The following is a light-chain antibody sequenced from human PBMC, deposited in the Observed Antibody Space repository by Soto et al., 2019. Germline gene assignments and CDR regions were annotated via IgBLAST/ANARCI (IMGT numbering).Light chain of an antibody. J-gene: IGLJ1*01. V-gene: IGLV2-14*01. Sequence: QSLLTQSASVSGSPGQSITISCTGTSSVVGNYNYVSWYQQHPGEVPKLIIFNVNNRPSGVSNRFSGSKSGNTASLTISGLQAEDEADYYCSSFTSSTTYDFGTGTKVTVL. CDR1: SSVVGNYNY. CDR2: NVN. CDR3: SSFTSSTTYD.